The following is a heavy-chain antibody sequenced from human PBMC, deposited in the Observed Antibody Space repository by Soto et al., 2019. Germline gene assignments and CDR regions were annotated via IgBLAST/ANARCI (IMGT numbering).Heavy chain of an antibody. CDR3: ARDDLFVDNGLDH. Sequence: QVQLVESGGGVVRPGTSLRLSCAATGFSFSAHGMHWVRQAPGKGLEWLAVINDGSEEGYADSVRGRFTISRDNAMNILYLQMDNLRAVDSALYYCARDDLFVDNGLDHWGQGTLVTVSS. V-gene: IGHV3-33*01. D-gene: IGHD1-1*01. CDR1: GFSFSAHG. CDR2: INDGSEE. J-gene: IGHJ4*02.